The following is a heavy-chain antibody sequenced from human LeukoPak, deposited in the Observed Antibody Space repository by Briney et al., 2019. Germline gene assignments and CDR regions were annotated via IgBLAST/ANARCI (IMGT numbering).Heavy chain of an antibody. D-gene: IGHD6-6*01. V-gene: IGHV1-2*02. Sequence: ASVKVSCKASGYTFTGYYMHWVRQAPGQGLEWMGWINPNSGGKNYAQKFQGRVTMTRDTSISTAYMELSRLRSDDTAVYYCARSARPREFFDYWGQGTLVTVSS. CDR2: INPNSGGK. CDR1: GYTFTGYY. CDR3: ARSARPREFFDY. J-gene: IGHJ4*02.